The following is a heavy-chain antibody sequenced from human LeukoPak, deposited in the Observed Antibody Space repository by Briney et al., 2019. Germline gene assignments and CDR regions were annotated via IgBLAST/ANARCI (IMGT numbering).Heavy chain of an antibody. Sequence: ASETLSLTCTVSGGSISSSSYYWGWIRQPPGKGLEWIGSIYYSGSTYYNPSLKSRVTISVDTSKNQFSLKLSSVTAADTAVYYCARTRTGFWSGYYVDYWGQGTLVTVSS. J-gene: IGHJ4*02. CDR2: IYYSGST. V-gene: IGHV4-39*01. CDR1: GGSISSSSYY. CDR3: ARTRTGFWSGYYVDY. D-gene: IGHD3-3*01.